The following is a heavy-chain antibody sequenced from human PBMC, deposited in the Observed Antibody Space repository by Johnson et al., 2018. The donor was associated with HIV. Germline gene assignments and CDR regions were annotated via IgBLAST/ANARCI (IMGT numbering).Heavy chain of an antibody. CDR2: ISSSGSTI. J-gene: IGHJ3*02. Sequence: QMLLVESGGGLVKPGGSLRLSCSASGFTFSDYYITWIRQAPGKGLEWISYISSSGSTIYYADSVKGRFTSSRDNSKNSLYLQMSSLRVEDTAVYYCARGSGVGAFDIWGHGTMVTVSS. CDR1: GFTFSDYY. D-gene: IGHD7-27*01. V-gene: IGHV3-11*04. CDR3: ARGSGVGAFDI.